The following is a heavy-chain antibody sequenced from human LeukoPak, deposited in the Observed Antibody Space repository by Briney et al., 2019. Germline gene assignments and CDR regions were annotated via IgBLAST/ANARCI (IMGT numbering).Heavy chain of an antibody. Sequence: GGSLRLSCAASGFTFSSYGMHWVRQAPGKGLEWVSAISGSGGSTYYADSVKGRFTISRDNSKNTLYLQMNSLRAEDTAVYYCANSGSYYWGYWGQGTLVTVSS. CDR1: GFTFSSYG. V-gene: IGHV3-23*01. D-gene: IGHD1-26*01. CDR2: ISGSGGST. CDR3: ANSGSYYWGY. J-gene: IGHJ4*02.